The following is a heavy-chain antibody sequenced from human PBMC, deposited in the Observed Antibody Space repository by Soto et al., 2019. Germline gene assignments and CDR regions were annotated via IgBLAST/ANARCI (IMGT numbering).Heavy chain of an antibody. V-gene: IGHV3-66*01. Sequence: ESGGGLVQPGGSLRLSCAASGFTVSSNYMSWVRQAPGKGLEWVSVIYSGGSTYYADSVKGRFTISRDNSKNTLYLQMNSLRAEDTAVYYCARDRYGDYPYYFDYWGQGTLVTVSS. J-gene: IGHJ4*02. D-gene: IGHD4-17*01. CDR3: ARDRYGDYPYYFDY. CDR2: IYSGGST. CDR1: GFTVSSNY.